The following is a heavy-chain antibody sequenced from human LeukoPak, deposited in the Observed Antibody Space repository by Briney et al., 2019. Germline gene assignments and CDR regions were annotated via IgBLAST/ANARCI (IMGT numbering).Heavy chain of an antibody. CDR2: ITGSGDST. Sequence: GGSLRLSCAASGFTFTYYAMSWVRQAPGKGLEWVSTITGSGDSTYYADSVKGRFTISRDNSKNTLYLQMNSLRAEDTAVYYCAKTDSSGYYGVISYFDYWGQGTLVTVSS. V-gene: IGHV3-23*01. J-gene: IGHJ4*02. CDR3: AKTDSSGYYGVISYFDY. D-gene: IGHD3-22*01. CDR1: GFTFTYYA.